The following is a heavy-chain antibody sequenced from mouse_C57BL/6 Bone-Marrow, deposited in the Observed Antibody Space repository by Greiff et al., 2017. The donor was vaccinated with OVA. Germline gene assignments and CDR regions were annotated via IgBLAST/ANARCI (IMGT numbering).Heavy chain of an antibody. CDR3: ARPNWVARFAY. J-gene: IGHJ3*01. CDR2: ISDGGSYT. D-gene: IGHD4-1*01. CDR1: GFTFSSYA. Sequence: EVKLVESGGGLVKPGGSLKLSCAASGFTFSSYAMSWVRQTPEKRLEWVATISDGGSYTYYPDNVKGRFTISRDNAKNNLYLQMSHLKSEDTAMYYCARPNWVARFAYWGQGTLVTVSA. V-gene: IGHV5-4*03.